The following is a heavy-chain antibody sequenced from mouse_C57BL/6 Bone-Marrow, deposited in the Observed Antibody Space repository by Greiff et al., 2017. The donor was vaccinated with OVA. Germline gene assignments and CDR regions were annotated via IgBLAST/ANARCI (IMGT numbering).Heavy chain of an antibody. J-gene: IGHJ3*01. Sequence: QVTLKVSGPGILQPSQTLSLTCSFSGFSLSTCGMGVGWIRQPSGKGLEWLAHIWWDDAKYYNPALKSQLTISKDTSKNQVFLKIANMDTADTATYYCARFPDYYGSSYGFAYWGQGTLVTVSA. CDR1: GFSLSTCGMG. CDR2: IWWDDAK. V-gene: IGHV8-8*01. CDR3: ARFPDYYGSSYGFAY. D-gene: IGHD1-1*01.